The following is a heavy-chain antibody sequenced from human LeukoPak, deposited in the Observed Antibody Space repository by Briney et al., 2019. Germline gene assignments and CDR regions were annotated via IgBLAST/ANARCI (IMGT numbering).Heavy chain of an antibody. CDR3: ASLWFGELFY. Sequence: GGTLRLSCAASGFTFSNYGMNWVRQAPGKGLEWVSGITSSGITYYADSVKGRFTVSRDNSKNTLYLQMNSLRAEDTAVYYCASLWFGELFYWGQGTLVTVSS. J-gene: IGHJ4*02. CDR1: GFTFSNYG. V-gene: IGHV3-23*01. CDR2: ITSSGIT. D-gene: IGHD3-10*01.